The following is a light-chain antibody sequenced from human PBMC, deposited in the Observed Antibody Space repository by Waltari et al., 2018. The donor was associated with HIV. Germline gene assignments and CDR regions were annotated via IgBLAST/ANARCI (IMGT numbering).Light chain of an antibody. V-gene: IGLV2-23*02. J-gene: IGLJ2*01. CDR3: CSYVSNVI. CDR2: EVS. CDR1: SSDVATYKL. Sequence: QSALTQPASVSGSPGQSITISCTRTSSDVATYKLVSWYQQHPGKAPKLMIYEVSKRPSGVSDRFSGSKSGDTASLTISGLQAEDEPYYYCCSYVSNVIFGGGTKLSVL.